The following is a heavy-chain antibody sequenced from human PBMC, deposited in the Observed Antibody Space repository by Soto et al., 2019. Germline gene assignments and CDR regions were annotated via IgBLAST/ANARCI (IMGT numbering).Heavy chain of an antibody. V-gene: IGHV4-30-4*02. J-gene: IGHJ5*02. CDR3: ARMYSSGSGWFHP. D-gene: IGHD6-19*01. Sequence: SDILSLTCFVSGYSITAGGYYWSWIRHHPGKGLEWIGSFYSSGSIIYNPSLRSRVSISGDTSSNQFSMSLTSVTAADTARYYCARMYSSGSGWFHPWGQGTLVTVSS. CDR1: GYSITAGGYY. CDR2: FYSSGSI.